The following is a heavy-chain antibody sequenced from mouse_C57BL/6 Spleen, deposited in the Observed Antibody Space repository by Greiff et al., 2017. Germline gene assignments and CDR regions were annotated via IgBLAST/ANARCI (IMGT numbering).Heavy chain of an antibody. J-gene: IGHJ4*01. CDR3: TRELGHYYAMDY. V-gene: IGHV1-15*01. D-gene: IGHD4-1*01. Sequence: VQLQESGAELVRPGASVTLSCKASGYTFTDYEMHWVKQTPVHGLEWIGAIDPETGGTAYNQKFKGKAILTADKSSSTAYMELRSLTSEDSAVYYCTRELGHYYAMDYWGKGTSVTVSS. CDR2: IDPETGGT. CDR1: GYTFTDYE.